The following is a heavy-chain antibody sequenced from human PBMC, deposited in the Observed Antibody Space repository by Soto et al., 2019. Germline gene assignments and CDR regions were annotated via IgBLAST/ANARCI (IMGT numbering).Heavy chain of an antibody. CDR2: ISYDGSNK. V-gene: IGHV3-30-3*01. J-gene: IGHJ4*02. D-gene: IGHD3-22*01. Sequence: PGGSLRLSCAASGFTFSSYAMHRVRQAPGKGLEWVAVISYDGSNKYYADSVKGRFTISRDNAKNSLYLQMNSLRAEDTAVYYCARDYYTYYDSSGYYRSPAYWRQGTLDPVSS. CDR3: ARDYYTYYDSSGYYRSPAY. CDR1: GFTFSSYA.